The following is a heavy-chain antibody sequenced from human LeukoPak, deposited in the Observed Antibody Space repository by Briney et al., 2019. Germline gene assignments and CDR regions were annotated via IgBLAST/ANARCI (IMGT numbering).Heavy chain of an antibody. Sequence: GPSVKVSCKASGYTFTSYGISWVRQAPGQGLEWMGWISAYNGNTNYAQKLQGRVTMTTDTSTSTAYMELRSLRSDDTAVYYCAGAPPIAGTDYYYGMDVWGQGTTVTVSS. D-gene: IGHD6-13*01. CDR3: AGAPPIAGTDYYYGMDV. CDR1: GYTFTSYG. CDR2: ISAYNGNT. V-gene: IGHV1-18*01. J-gene: IGHJ6*02.